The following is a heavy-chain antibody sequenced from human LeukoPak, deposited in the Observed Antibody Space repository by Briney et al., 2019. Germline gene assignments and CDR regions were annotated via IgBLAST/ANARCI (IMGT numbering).Heavy chain of an antibody. D-gene: IGHD3-9*01. CDR3: AREVLDILTGYLFDY. CDR1: GGSISSYY. Sequence: SETLSPTCTVSGGSISSYYWSWIRQPPGKGLEWIGYIYYSGSTNYNPSLKSRVTISVDTSKNQFSLKLSSVTAADTAVYYCAREVLDILTGYLFDYWGQGTLVTVSS. CDR2: IYYSGST. J-gene: IGHJ4*02. V-gene: IGHV4-59*01.